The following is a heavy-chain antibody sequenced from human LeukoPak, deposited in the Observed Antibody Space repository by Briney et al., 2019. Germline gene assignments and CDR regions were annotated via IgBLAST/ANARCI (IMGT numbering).Heavy chain of an antibody. CDR3: VTGRYSYGWYDH. Sequence: SETLSLTCTVSVGSICRFYSSWLRQPRGKGLEWSGYMYYGASPNYNPSLKSRVISSLDTSKKQSSPKLNSVTTADTAVYYCVTGRYSYGWYDHWGRGILVIVSS. CDR1: VGSICRFY. V-gene: IGHV4-59*01. J-gene: IGHJ5*02. D-gene: IGHD1-26*01. CDR2: MYYGASP.